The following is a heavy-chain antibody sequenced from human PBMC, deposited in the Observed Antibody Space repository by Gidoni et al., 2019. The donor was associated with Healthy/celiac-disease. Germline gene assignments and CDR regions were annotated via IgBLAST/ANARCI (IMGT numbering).Heavy chain of an antibody. Sequence: EVQLVESGGGLVQPGGSLRLSCAASGFTFRSYSMNWVRQAPGKGLEWVSYISSSSSTIYYADSVKGRFTISRDNAKNSLYLQMNSLRDEDTAVYYCARAYYGGNPPDFDYWGQGTLVTVSS. CDR1: GFTFRSYS. V-gene: IGHV3-48*02. D-gene: IGHD4-17*01. J-gene: IGHJ4*02. CDR2: ISSSSSTI. CDR3: ARAYYGGNPPDFDY.